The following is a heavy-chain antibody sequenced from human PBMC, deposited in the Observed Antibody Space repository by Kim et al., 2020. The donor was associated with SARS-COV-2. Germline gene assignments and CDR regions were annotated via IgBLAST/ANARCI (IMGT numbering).Heavy chain of an antibody. Sequence: GGSLRLSCAASGFTVSSNYMSWVRQAPGKGLEWVSVIYSGGSTYYADSVKGRFTISRDNSKNTLYLQMNSLRAEDTAVYYCARDLEDSSGWYYYYYGMDVWGQGTTVTVSS. CDR1: GFTVSSNY. CDR3: ARDLEDSSGWYYYYYGMDV. D-gene: IGHD6-19*01. J-gene: IGHJ6*02. V-gene: IGHV3-66*01. CDR2: IYSGGST.